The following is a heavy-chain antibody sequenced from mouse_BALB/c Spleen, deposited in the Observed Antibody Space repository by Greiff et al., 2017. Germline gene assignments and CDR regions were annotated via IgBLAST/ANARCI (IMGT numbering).Heavy chain of an antibody. D-gene: IGHD4-1*01. CDR2: ISSGGST. CDR1: GFTFSSYA. Sequence: DVMLVESGGGLVKPGGSLKLSCAASGFTFSSYAMSWVRQTPEKRLEWVASISSGGSTYYPDSVKGRFTISRDNARNILYLQMSSLRSEDTAMYYCARGLKTGTPGFAYWGQGTLVTVSA. J-gene: IGHJ3*01. CDR3: ARGLKTGTPGFAY. V-gene: IGHV5-6-5*01.